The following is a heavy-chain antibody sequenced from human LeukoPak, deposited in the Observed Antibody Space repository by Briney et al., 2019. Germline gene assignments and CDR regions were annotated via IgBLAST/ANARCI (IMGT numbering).Heavy chain of an antibody. Sequence: SETLSLTCAVFGGSFSGYYWSWIRQSPEKGLEWIGEMSHTGATNYNPSLKSRVTVSVDTSKKQFSLNLRSVTAADTAVYYCARGLHYNILTGGMDVWGQGTTVTVSS. J-gene: IGHJ6*02. CDR2: MSHTGAT. CDR3: ARGLHYNILTGGMDV. V-gene: IGHV4-34*01. CDR1: GGSFSGYY. D-gene: IGHD3-9*01.